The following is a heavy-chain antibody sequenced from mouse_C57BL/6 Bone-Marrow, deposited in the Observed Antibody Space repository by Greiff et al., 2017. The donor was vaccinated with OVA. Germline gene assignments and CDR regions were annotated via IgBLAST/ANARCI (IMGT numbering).Heavy chain of an antibody. J-gene: IGHJ4*01. CDR3: ARGTTVVATDAMDY. CDR1: GFTFSDYG. D-gene: IGHD1-1*01. CDR2: ISNLAYSI. Sequence: EVHLVESGGGLVQPGGSLKLSCAASGFTFSDYGMAWVRQAPRKGPEWVAFISNLAYSIYYADTVTGRFTLSRENAKNTLYLEMSSLRSEDTAMYYCARGTTVVATDAMDYWGQGTSVTVSS. V-gene: IGHV5-15*01.